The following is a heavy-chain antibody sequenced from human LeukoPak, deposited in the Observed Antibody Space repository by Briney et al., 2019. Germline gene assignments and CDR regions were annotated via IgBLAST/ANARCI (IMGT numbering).Heavy chain of an antibody. CDR1: GGSISSYY. J-gene: IGHJ4*02. CDR2: IYYSGST. Sequence: SETLSLTCTVSGGSISSYYWSWLRHPPGKGLEWIGYIYYSGSTNYNPSLKSRVTISVDTSKNQFSLKLSSVTAADTAVYYCARDGGIAAAEPFDYWGQGTLVTVSS. CDR3: ARDGGIAAAEPFDY. V-gene: IGHV4-59*01. D-gene: IGHD6-13*01.